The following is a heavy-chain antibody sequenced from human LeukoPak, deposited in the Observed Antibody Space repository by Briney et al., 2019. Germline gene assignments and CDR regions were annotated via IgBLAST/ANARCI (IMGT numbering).Heavy chain of an antibody. Sequence: GGSLRLSCAVSGFTVSGNYMSWVRQAPGKGLEWVSLIYSGGTTYYADSVKGWFTISRDNSKNTLYLQMNGLRAEDTAVYYCAKDRAVAGIRQREEDAFDIWGQGTMVTVSS. CDR1: GFTVSGNY. CDR3: AKDRAVAGIRQREEDAFDI. J-gene: IGHJ3*02. V-gene: IGHV3-53*01. D-gene: IGHD6-19*01. CDR2: IYSGGTT.